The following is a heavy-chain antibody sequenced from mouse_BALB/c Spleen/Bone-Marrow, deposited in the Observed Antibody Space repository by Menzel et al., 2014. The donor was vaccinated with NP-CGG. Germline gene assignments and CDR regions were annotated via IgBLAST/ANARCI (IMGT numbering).Heavy chain of an antibody. Sequence: VMLVESGPGLVAPSQSLSITCTVSGFSLTGYGVNWVRQPPGKGLEWLGMIWGDGSTDYNSVLKSRLNISKDNSKSQVFLKTNSLQTDDTARYYCARSFTTVVATPFDYWGQGTTLTVSS. D-gene: IGHD1-1*01. CDR3: ARSFTTVVATPFDY. V-gene: IGHV2-6-7*01. J-gene: IGHJ2*01. CDR1: GFSLTGYG. CDR2: IWGDGST.